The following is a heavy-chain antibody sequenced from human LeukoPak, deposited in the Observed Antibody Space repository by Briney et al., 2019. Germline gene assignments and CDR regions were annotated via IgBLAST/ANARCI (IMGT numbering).Heavy chain of an antibody. J-gene: IGHJ4*02. Sequence: GGSLRLSCAASGFTVSSNYMSWVRQAPGKGLEWVSVIYSGGSTYYADSVKGRFTISRDNSKNTLYLQMNSLRAEDTAVYYCARGVAVADTEEFFDYWGQGTLVTVSS. D-gene: IGHD6-19*01. CDR3: ARGVAVADTEEFFDY. CDR2: IYSGGST. CDR1: GFTVSSNY. V-gene: IGHV3-53*01.